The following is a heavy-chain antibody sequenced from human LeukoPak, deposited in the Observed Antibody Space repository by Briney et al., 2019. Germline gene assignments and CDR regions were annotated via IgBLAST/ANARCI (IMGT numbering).Heavy chain of an antibody. CDR3: ARHVLRYFDWFRHNWFDP. CDR2: IYYSGST. V-gene: IGHV4-59*08. D-gene: IGHD3-9*01. CDR1: GGSISSYY. J-gene: IGHJ5*02. Sequence: SETLSLTCTVSGGSISSYYWSWIRQPPGKGLEWIGYIYYSGSTNYNPSLKSRVTISVDTSKNQFSLKLSSVTAADTAVYYCARHVLRYFDWFRHNWFDPWGQGTLVTVSS.